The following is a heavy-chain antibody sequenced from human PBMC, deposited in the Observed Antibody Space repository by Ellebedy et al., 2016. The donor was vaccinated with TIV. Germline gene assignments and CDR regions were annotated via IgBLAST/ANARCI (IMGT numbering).Heavy chain of an antibody. V-gene: IGHV1-2*04. Sequence: ASVKVSXXASGYTFTGYYMHWVRQAPGQGLEWMGWINPNSGGTNYAQKFQGWVTMTRDTSISTAYMELSSLRSDDTAVYYCARSTWGYGDLTIDYWGQGTLVTVSS. J-gene: IGHJ4*02. D-gene: IGHD4-17*01. CDR1: GYTFTGYY. CDR3: ARSTWGYGDLTIDY. CDR2: INPNSGGT.